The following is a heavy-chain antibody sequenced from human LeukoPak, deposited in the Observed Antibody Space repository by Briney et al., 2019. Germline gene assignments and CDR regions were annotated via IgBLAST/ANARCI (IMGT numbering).Heavy chain of an antibody. CDR3: ARSPVGYCSGGSCYRDY. CDR2: INHSGST. CDR1: GGSFSGYY. D-gene: IGHD2-15*01. J-gene: IGHJ4*02. V-gene: IGHV4-34*01. Sequence: SETLSLTCAVYGGSFSGYYWSWIRQPPGKGLEWIGEINHSGSTNCNPSLKSRVTISVDTSKNQFSLKLSSVTAADTAVYYCARSPVGYCSGGSCYRDYWGQGTLVTVSS.